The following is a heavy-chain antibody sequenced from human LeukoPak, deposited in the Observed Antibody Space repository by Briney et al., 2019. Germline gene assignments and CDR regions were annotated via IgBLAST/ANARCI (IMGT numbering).Heavy chain of an antibody. CDR1: GFTFSSYA. CDR3: ARGGDFWSGYKTHEYGLDV. D-gene: IGHD3-3*01. CDR2: ISYDGSKK. Sequence: PGGSLRLSCAASGFTFSSYAMHWVRQAPGKGLEWVAVISYDGSKKYHADSVKGRFTISRDNSNKMQYLEMDSLGADDTAVYYCARGGDFWSGYKTHEYGLDVWGQGTTVTVSS. J-gene: IGHJ6*02. V-gene: IGHV3-30-3*01.